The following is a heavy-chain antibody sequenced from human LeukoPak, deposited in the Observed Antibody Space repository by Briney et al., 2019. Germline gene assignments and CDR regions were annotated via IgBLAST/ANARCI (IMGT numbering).Heavy chain of an antibody. CDR1: GGSFSGYY. Sequence: SETLSLTCAVYGGSFSGYYWSWIRQPPGKGLEWIGEINHSGSTNYSPSLKSRVTISVDTSKNQFSLKLSSVTAADTAVYYCARDRAMIVGYYGMDVWGQGTTVTVSS. J-gene: IGHJ6*02. V-gene: IGHV4-34*01. D-gene: IGHD3-22*01. CDR2: INHSGST. CDR3: ARDRAMIVGYYGMDV.